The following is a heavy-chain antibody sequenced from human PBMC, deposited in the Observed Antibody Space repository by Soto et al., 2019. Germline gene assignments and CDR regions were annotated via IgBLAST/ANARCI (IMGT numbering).Heavy chain of an antibody. V-gene: IGHV1-18*04. CDR2: ISAYNGNT. D-gene: IGHD6-19*01. CDR3: ARDEQPGAVATFDY. CDR1: GYTFTSYG. J-gene: IGHJ4*02. Sequence: ASVKVSCKXSGYTFTSYGISWVRQAPGQGLEWMGWISAYNGNTNYAQKLQGRVTMTTDTSTSTAYMELRSLRSDDTAVYYCARDEQPGAVATFDYWGQGTLVTVSS.